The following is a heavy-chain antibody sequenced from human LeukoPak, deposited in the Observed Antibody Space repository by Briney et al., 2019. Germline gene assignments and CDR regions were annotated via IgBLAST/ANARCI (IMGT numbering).Heavy chain of an antibody. Sequence: SETLSLTCAVYGGSFSGYYLSWIRQPPGKGLEWIGEINHSGSTNYNPSLKSRVTISVDTSKNQFSLKLSSVTAADTAVYYCASLRWFDPWGQGTLVTVSS. CDR3: ASLRWFDP. V-gene: IGHV4-34*01. J-gene: IGHJ5*02. CDR2: INHSGST. D-gene: IGHD3-16*01. CDR1: GGSFSGYY.